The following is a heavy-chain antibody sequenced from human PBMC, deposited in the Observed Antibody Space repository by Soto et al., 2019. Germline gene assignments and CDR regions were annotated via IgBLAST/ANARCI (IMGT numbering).Heavy chain of an antibody. D-gene: IGHD3-10*01. Sequence: QVQLVQSGAEVKKPGASVKVSCKASGYTFTSYGISWVRQAPGQGLEWMGWISAYNGNTNYAQKLQGRVTLTTDTATSTAYLELRLLRSDDTAVQYCAIDAAVGLLEYWGQGSLVTVSS. CDR2: ISAYNGNT. CDR1: GYTFTSYG. V-gene: IGHV1-18*01. J-gene: IGHJ4*02. CDR3: AIDAAVGLLEY.